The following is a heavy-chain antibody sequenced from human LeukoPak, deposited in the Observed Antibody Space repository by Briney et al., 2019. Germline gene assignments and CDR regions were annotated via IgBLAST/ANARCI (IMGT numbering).Heavy chain of an antibody. CDR3: AKDLVAYGDSGYFDY. V-gene: IGHV3-23*01. CDR1: GFTFSSYS. Sequence: GGSLRLSCAASGFTFSSYSMNWVRQAPGKGLEWVSTISGSGDTTYYADSVKGRFTISRDNSKNTLYLQMNSLRAEDTALYYCAKDLVAYGDSGYFDYWGQGTLVTVSS. J-gene: IGHJ4*02. D-gene: IGHD4-17*01. CDR2: ISGSGDTT.